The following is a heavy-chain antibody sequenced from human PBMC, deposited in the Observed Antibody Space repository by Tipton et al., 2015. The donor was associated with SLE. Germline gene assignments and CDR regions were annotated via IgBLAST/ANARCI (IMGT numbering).Heavy chain of an antibody. V-gene: IGHV3-23*01. D-gene: IGHD1-26*01. J-gene: IGHJ4*01. CDR3: AKGGRLRRYLSCDY. CDR1: GFTFGSYA. Sequence: GSLRPSCAASGFTFGSYAMNWVRQAPWKGLGWVSHISVSGDDTYYADSVKGRFTISRDSSKNTLYLQMNSLRAEDTAVYYCAKGGRLRRYLSCDYWGLGTLVSVAS. CDR2: ISVSGDDT.